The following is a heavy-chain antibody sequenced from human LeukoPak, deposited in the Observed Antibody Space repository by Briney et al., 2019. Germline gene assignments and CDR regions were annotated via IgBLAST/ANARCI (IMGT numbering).Heavy chain of an antibody. J-gene: IGHJ4*02. V-gene: IGHV4-59*08. D-gene: IGHD1-26*01. CDR2: IYYSGST. CDR1: GGSISSYY. CDR3: ASTGVGASSSDFDY. Sequence: SSETLSLTCTVSGGSISSYYWSWIRQPPGKGLEWIGYIYYSGSTNYNPSLKSRVTISVDTSKNQFSLKLSSVTAADTAEYYCASTGVGASSSDFDYWGQGTLVTVFS.